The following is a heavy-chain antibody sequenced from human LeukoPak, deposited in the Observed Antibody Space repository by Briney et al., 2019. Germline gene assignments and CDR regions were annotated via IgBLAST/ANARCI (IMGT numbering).Heavy chain of an antibody. CDR2: ISSGSCTI. CDR1: GFTFGSNS. CDR3: ARDTRTYWYGLIDY. Sequence: GGSLRLSCAASGFTFGSNSMNGVRQAPGKGLEGVSYISSGSCTIYYADSVKGRFTISKVNDQNSPYMQMNSLRAEDTAVYYCARDTRTYWYGLIDYWGQGTLVTVSS. D-gene: IGHD2-8*02. J-gene: IGHJ4*02. V-gene: IGHV3-48*01.